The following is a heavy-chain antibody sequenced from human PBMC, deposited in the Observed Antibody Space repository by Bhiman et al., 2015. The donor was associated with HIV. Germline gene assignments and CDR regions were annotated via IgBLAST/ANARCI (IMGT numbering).Heavy chain of an antibody. CDR1: GFTFSTYA. CDR3: TKEAAVGDAEFFQH. Sequence: DVQLLESGGGFVQPGGSLRLSCAASGFTFSTYAMSWVRQAPGKGLEWVSGIAGSGASTYYADSVEGRFTISRDNAKKSLFLQMDNLRYEDTALYYCTKEAAVGDAEFFQHWGQGTLVTVSS. D-gene: IGHD6-13*01. J-gene: IGHJ1*01. V-gene: IGHV3-23*01. CDR2: IAGSGAST.